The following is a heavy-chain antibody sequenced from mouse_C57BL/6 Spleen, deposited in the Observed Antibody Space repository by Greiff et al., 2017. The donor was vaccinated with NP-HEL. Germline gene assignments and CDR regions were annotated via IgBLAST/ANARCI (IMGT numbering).Heavy chain of an antibody. CDR1: GYTFTDYY. CDR3: ARQLRLGFAY. Sequence: VQLQQSGPELVKPGASVKIPCTASGYTFTDYYLDWVKQSHGKSLEWIGDINPYNGGTIYNQKFKGKATLTVDKSSSTAYMELLNLTSEDTAVYYCARQLRLGFAYWGQGTLVTVSA. D-gene: IGHD3-2*02. V-gene: IGHV1-18*01. J-gene: IGHJ3*01. CDR2: INPYNGGT.